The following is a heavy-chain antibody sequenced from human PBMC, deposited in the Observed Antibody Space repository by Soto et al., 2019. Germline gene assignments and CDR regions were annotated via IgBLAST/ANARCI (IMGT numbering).Heavy chain of an antibody. CDR1: GGSFGNYY. CDR3: ATGLFVPDNYFYYGVDV. D-gene: IGHD2-21*01. V-gene: IGHV4-59*01. J-gene: IGHJ6*02. Sequence: QVQLQESGPGLVKPSETLSLACNVSGGSFGNYYWSWIRQPPGKGLEWIGYIYFGGSTNYNPSLKSRATISIDTSKHQLALRLSSVTAADSAVYYCATGLFVPDNYFYYGVDVWSHGTAVTISS. CDR2: IYFGGST.